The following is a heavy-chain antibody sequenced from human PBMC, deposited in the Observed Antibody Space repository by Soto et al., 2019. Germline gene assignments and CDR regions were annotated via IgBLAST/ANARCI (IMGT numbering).Heavy chain of an antibody. D-gene: IGHD3-10*01. J-gene: IGHJ6*02. V-gene: IGHV1-18*01. CDR3: ARGRDYYGAGIHYYYGMDV. CDR1: GYTFTSYG. CDR2: ISAYNGNT. Sequence: QVQLVQSGAEVKKPGASVKVSCKASGYTFTSYGISWVRQAPGQGLEWMGWISAYNGNTNYAQKLQGRVTMTTDTSTSTAYMELRSLRSDDSAVYYCARGRDYYGAGIHYYYGMDVWGQGTTVTVSS.